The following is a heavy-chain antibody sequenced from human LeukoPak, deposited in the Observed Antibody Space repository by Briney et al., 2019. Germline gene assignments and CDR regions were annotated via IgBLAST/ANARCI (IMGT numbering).Heavy chain of an antibody. CDR3: AKDGRYYYDTSGYYYGSHFDY. V-gene: IGHV4-61*01. CDR2: IYYSGST. D-gene: IGHD3-22*01. J-gene: IGHJ4*02. CDR1: GGSISSSNYH. Sequence: SETLSLTCTVSGGSISSSNYHWGWIRQPPGKGLEWIGYIYYSGSTNYNPSLKSRVTISVDTSKNQFSLKLSSVTAADTAVYYCAKDGRYYYDTSGYYYGSHFDYWGQGTLVTVSS.